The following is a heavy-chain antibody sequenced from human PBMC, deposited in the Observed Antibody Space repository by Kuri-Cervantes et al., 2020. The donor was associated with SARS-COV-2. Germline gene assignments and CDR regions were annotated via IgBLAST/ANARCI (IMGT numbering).Heavy chain of an antibody. CDR1: GGSISSYY. V-gene: IGHV4-4*07. J-gene: IGHJ2*01. CDR3: ARVRYCSSTSCRLGWYFDL. D-gene: IGHD2-2*01. CDR2: IYTSGST. Sequence: ESLKISCTVSGGSISSYYWSWIRQPAGKGLEWIGRIYTSGSTNYNPSLKSRVTMSVDTSKNQFSLKLSSVTAADTAVYYCARVRYCSSTSCRLGWYFDLWGRGTLVTVSS.